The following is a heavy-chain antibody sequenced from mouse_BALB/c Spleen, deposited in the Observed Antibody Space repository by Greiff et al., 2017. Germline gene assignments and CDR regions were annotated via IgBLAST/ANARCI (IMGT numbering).Heavy chain of an antibody. CDR3: AREDRYDAWFAY. Sequence: EVHLVESGGGLVKPGGSLKLSCAASGFTFSSYAMSWVRQSPEKRLEWVAEISSGGSYTYYPDTVTGRFTISRDNAKNTLYLEMSSLRSEDTAMYYCAREDRYDAWFAYWGQGTLVTVSA. V-gene: IGHV5-9-4*01. J-gene: IGHJ3*01. CDR1: GFTFSSYA. CDR2: ISSGGSYT. D-gene: IGHD2-14*01.